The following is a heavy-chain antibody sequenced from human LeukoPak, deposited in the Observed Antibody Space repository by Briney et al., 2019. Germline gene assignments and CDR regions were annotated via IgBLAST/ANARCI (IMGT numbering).Heavy chain of an antibody. Sequence: GASVRVSCKASGYTFTGYYMHWVRQAPGQGLEWMGWINPNSGGTNYAHKFQGRVTMTRDTSISTAYMEVGRLRADDTAVYYCARVLAVAGSDAFDIWGQGTMVTVSS. V-gene: IGHV1-2*02. CDR1: GYTFTGYY. D-gene: IGHD6-19*01. CDR3: ARVLAVAGSDAFDI. CDR2: INPNSGGT. J-gene: IGHJ3*02.